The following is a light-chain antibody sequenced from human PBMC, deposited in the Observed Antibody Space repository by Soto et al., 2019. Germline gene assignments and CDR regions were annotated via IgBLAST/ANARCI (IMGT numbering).Light chain of an antibody. V-gene: IGLV2-11*01. CDR2: AVT. CDR3: CSYAGSYTHYV. Sequence: QSVLTQPRSVSGSPGQSVTISCTGTSSVVGGYNYVSWYQQYPGKAPKVMIYAVTKRPSGVPDRISGSKSGNTASLTISGLQAEDEADYYCCSYAGSYTHYVFGTGTRSPS. CDR1: SSVVGGYNY. J-gene: IGLJ1*01.